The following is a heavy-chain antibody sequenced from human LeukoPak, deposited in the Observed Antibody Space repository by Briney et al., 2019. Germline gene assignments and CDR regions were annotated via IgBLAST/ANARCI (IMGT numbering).Heavy chain of an antibody. CDR2: IDPSDSYT. V-gene: IGHV5-10-1*01. J-gene: IGHJ4*02. CDR3: ANLDVGSSWSSFDY. D-gene: IGHD6-13*01. CDR1: GYSVTSYW. Sequence: GESLRISCRGSGYSVTSYWISWVRQMPGKGLEWMGRIDPSDSYTNYSPSFQGHVTISADKSISTAYLQWSSLKASDTTMYYCANLDVGSSWSSFDYWGQGTLVTVSS.